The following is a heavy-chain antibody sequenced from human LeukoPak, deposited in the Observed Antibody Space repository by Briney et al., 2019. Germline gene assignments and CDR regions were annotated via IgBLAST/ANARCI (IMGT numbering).Heavy chain of an antibody. CDR1: GFTVSSNY. V-gene: IGHV3-66*01. J-gene: IGHJ6*02. Sequence: GGSLRLSCAASGFTVSSNYMSWVRQAPGKGLEWVSVIYSGGSTYYADSVKGRFTISRDNSKNTLYLQMNSLRAEDTAVYYCARDSYYYDRSGMDVWGQGTTVTVSS. CDR2: IYSGGST. D-gene: IGHD3-22*01. CDR3: ARDSYYYDRSGMDV.